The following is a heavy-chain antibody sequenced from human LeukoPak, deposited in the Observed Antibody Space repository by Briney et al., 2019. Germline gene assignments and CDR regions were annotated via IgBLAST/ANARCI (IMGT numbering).Heavy chain of an antibody. CDR3: ARDLGSSWGDWFDP. Sequence: ASVKVSCEASGYTFTGYYMHWVRQAPGQGLEWMGWINPNSGGTNYAQKFQGRVTMTRDTSISTAYMELSRLRSDDTAVYYCARDLGSSWGDWFDPWGQGTLVTVSS. D-gene: IGHD6-13*01. CDR2: INPNSGGT. V-gene: IGHV1-2*02. J-gene: IGHJ5*02. CDR1: GYTFTGYY.